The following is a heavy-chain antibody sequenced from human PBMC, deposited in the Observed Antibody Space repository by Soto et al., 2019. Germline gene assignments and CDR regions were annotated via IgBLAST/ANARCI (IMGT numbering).Heavy chain of an antibody. CDR3: ARHENGPWGYFDY. J-gene: IGHJ4*02. V-gene: IGHV4-59*08. CDR2: IYYSGST. CDR1: GGYIRCYY. Sequence: SETLSLTYTVSGGYIRCYYWSWIRQPPGKGLEWIGYIYYSGSTNYNPSLKSRVTISVDTSKNQFSLKLSSVTAADTAVYYCARHENGPWGYFDYWGQGTLVTVSS. D-gene: IGHD7-27*01.